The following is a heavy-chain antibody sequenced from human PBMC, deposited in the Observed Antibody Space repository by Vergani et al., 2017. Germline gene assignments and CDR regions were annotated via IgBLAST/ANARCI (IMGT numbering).Heavy chain of an antibody. D-gene: IGHD6-19*01. V-gene: IGHV3-33*06. CDR1: GFTFSTYG. CDR3: AKGHSSGCFDY. J-gene: IGHJ4*02. Sequence: QVQLVESGGGVVQPGRSLRLSCAASGFTFSTYGMHWVRQAPGKGLEWVAVIWYDGSDEYYTDSVKGRFTISRDNSKNTLYLQMNSLRAEDTAVYYCAKGHSSGCFDYWGQGTLVTVSS. CDR2: IWYDGSDE.